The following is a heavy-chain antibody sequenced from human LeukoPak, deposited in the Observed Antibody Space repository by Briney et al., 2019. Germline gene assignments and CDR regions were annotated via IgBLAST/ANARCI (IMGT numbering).Heavy chain of an antibody. Sequence: PSETLSLTCAVSGGSISSGGYSWSWIRQHPGRGLEWIGYIYYSGSTYYNPSLKSRVTISVDTSKNQFSLKLSSVTAADTAVYYCARGGNWNYVDYWGQGTLVTVSS. V-gene: IGHV4-31*11. CDR3: ARGGNWNYVDY. CDR2: IYYSGST. D-gene: IGHD1-20*01. CDR1: GGSISSGGYS. J-gene: IGHJ4*02.